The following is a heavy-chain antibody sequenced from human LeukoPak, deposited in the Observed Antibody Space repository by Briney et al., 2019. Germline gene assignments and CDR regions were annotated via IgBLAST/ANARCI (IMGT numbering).Heavy chain of an antibody. J-gene: IGHJ4*02. V-gene: IGHV3-21*01. CDR1: GFTFSSYG. D-gene: IGHD1-26*01. CDR2: ISSSSSYI. Sequence: PGGSLRLSCAASGFTFSSYGMHWVRQAPGKGLEWVSSISSSSSYIYYADSVKGRFTISRDNAKNSLYLQMNSLRAEDTAVYYCARWKPEFGPGASDYWGQGTLVTVSS. CDR3: ARWKPEFGPGASDY.